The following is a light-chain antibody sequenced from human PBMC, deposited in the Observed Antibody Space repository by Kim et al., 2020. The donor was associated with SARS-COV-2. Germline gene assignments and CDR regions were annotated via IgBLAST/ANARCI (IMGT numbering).Light chain of an antibody. J-gene: IGLJ3*02. CDR2: EVS. Sequence: QSALTQPPSASGSPGQSVTISCTGTSSNVGNYNFVSWYQQHPGKAPKLMIYEVSKRPSGVPDRFSGSKSGNTASLTVSGLQTEDEANYYCSSYAGSNNVVFGGGTQLIVL. CDR1: SSNVGNYNF. V-gene: IGLV2-8*01. CDR3: SSYAGSNNVV.